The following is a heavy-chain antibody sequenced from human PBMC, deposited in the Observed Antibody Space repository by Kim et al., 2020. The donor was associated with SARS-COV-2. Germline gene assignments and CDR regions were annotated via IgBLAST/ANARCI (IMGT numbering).Heavy chain of an antibody. D-gene: IGHD1-26*01. Sequence: TITYADSVRGLFTITRDNAKSSLYLQMNSLRPEDTAIYYCARDGTYYSFDAWGQGTLVTVSS. V-gene: IGHV3-48*03. CDR3: ARDGTYYSFDA. J-gene: IGHJ4*02. CDR2: TI.